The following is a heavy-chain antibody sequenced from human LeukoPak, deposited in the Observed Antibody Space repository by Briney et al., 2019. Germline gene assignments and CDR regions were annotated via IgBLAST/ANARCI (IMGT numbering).Heavy chain of an antibody. CDR1: GGTFSSYA. CDR2: IIPIFGTA. V-gene: IGHV1-69*13. CDR3: ARDGTYYYDSSGYYYFDY. Sequence: AASVKVSCEASGGTFSSYAISWVRQAPGQGLEWMGGIIPIFGTANYAQKFQGRVTITADESTSTAYMELSSLRSEDTAVYYCARDGTYYYDSSGYYYFDYWGQGTLVTVSS. J-gene: IGHJ4*02. D-gene: IGHD3-22*01.